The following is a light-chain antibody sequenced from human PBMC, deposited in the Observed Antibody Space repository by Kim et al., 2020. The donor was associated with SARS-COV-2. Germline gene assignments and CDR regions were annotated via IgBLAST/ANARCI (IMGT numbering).Light chain of an antibody. CDR2: DAS. V-gene: IGKV1-33*01. CDR1: QYISNN. CDR3: QQYGNLPLT. Sequence: ASVGDRVTITCQASQYISNNLNWYQQKPGKAPMLLVFDASSLETGVPSRFTGRGSGTDFILIISSLQPEDIATYYCQQYGNLPLTFGGGTKVDIK. J-gene: IGKJ4*01.